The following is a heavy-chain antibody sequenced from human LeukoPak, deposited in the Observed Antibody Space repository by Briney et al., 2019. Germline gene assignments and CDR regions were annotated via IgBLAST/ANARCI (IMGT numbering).Heavy chain of an antibody. Sequence: ASVKVSCKASGYTFTGYYLHWVRQAPGQGLEWMGCVNPNSGDTNYAQKFQGRVTMTRDTSISTAYMDLSRLRSDDTAVYYCARARPLWFGVNDYWGQGTLVTVSS. D-gene: IGHD3-10*01. CDR1: GYTFTGYY. V-gene: IGHV1-2*02. CDR2: VNPNSGDT. CDR3: ARARPLWFGVNDY. J-gene: IGHJ4*02.